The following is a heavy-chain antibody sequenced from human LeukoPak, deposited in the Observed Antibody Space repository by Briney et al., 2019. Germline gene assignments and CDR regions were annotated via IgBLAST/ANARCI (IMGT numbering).Heavy chain of an antibody. J-gene: IGHJ4*02. CDR2: ISGYNGNT. CDR1: GYTFTSYG. CDR3: ARDQDYYGSGSFDC. Sequence: ASVTVSCKASGYTFTSYGISWVRQAPGQGLEWMGWISGYNGNTNYAQKLQGRVTMTTDTSTSTAYMELRSLRSDDTAVYYCARDQDYYGSGSFDCWGQGTLVTVSS. V-gene: IGHV1-18*01. D-gene: IGHD3-10*01.